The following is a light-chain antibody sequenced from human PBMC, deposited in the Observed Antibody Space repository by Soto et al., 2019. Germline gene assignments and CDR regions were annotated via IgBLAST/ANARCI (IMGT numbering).Light chain of an antibody. CDR3: QQSFSPHIA. CDR1: RSIGNN. V-gene: IGKV1-39*01. CDR2: AAS. J-gene: IGKJ5*01. Sequence: EIQVTQSPTSLSASVGERITITCRASRSIGNNLNWYQQRPGKAPQLLIYAASSLQSGVPSRFSGSSSGTDFTLTIIGLQPEDFATYYCQQSFSPHIAFGQGTRL.